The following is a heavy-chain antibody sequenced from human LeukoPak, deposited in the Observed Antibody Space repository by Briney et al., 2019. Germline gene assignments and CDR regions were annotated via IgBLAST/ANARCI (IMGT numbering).Heavy chain of an antibody. V-gene: IGHV5-51*01. D-gene: IGHD2-21*01. CDR1: GYSFTLYW. CDR3: ARLTTPAGDWDWFDP. J-gene: IGHJ5*02. CDR2: IYPGDSET. Sequence: GESLKISCKGSGYSFTLYWIGWVRQMPGKGLEWMGIIYPGDSETRYGPSFQGQITISADKSSRTAYLQWSSLKASDTDIYYCARLTTPAGDWDWFDPWGQGTLVTVSS.